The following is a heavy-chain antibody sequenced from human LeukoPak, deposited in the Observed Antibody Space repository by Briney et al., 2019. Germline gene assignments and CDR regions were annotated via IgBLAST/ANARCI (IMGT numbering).Heavy chain of an antibody. V-gene: IGHV4-38-2*01. CDR1: GYSISSGYY. D-gene: IGHD3-3*01. Sequence: SETLSLTCAVSGYSISSGYYWGWIRQPPGKGLEWIGSIYHSGSTYYNPSLKSRVTISVDTSKNQFSLKLSSVTAADTAVYYCARSVLRFLEWLPVPYAFDIWGQGTMVTVSS. CDR2: IYHSGST. J-gene: IGHJ3*02. CDR3: ARSVLRFLEWLPVPYAFDI.